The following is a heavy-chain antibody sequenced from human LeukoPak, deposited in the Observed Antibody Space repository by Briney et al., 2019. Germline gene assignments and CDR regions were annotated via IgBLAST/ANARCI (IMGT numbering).Heavy chain of an antibody. V-gene: IGHV4-4*07. J-gene: IGHJ4*02. Sequence: SETLSLTCSVSGGSMSSFYWSWIRQPAGKGLEWIGRIYGSGTTNYNPALQSRVTMSVDTSKKQFSLKVTSVTAADTAVYYCAKDGSSRPFFESWGQGTLVTVSS. CDR2: IYGSGTT. CDR3: AKDGSSRPFFES. CDR1: GGSMSSFY. D-gene: IGHD6-13*01.